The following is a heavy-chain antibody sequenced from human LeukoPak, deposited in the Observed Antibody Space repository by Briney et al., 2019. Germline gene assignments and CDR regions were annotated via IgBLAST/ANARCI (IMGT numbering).Heavy chain of an antibody. CDR3: AKGAVAGMSDY. V-gene: IGHV3-23*01. CDR1: GFTFSSYA. Sequence: GGSLRLSCAASGFTFSSYAMSWGRQPPGEGLEGVSAISGSGGSTYYADSVKGRFTISRDNSKDPLSLQMSSVTAADTAVYYCAKGAVAGMSDYWGQGTLVTVSS. CDR2: ISGSGGST. J-gene: IGHJ4*02. D-gene: IGHD2-15*01.